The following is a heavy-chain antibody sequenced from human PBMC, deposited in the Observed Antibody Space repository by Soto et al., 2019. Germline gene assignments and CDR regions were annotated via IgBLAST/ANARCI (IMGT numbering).Heavy chain of an antibody. V-gene: IGHV1-69*02. CDR2: IIPILGIA. D-gene: IGHD3-10*01. J-gene: IGHJ6*03. CDR1: GGTFSSYT. Sequence: QVQLVQSGAEVKKPGSSVKVSCKASGGTFSSYTISWVRQAPGQGLEWMRRIIPILGIANYAQKFQGRVTITADKSTSTAYMELSSLRSEDTAVYYCARGLGDYYGSGSTYYYYYYMYVWGKGTTVTVSS. CDR3: ARGLGDYYGSGSTYYYYYYMYV.